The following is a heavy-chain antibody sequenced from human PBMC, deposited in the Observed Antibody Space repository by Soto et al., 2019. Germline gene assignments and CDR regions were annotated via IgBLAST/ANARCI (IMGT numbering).Heavy chain of an antibody. V-gene: IGHV4-34*01. CDR1: GGSFSGYY. J-gene: IGHJ4*02. CDR3: AWGKYYCRF. CDR2: INHSGST. Sequence: PSETLSLPCAVYGGSFSGYYWSWIRQPPGKGLEWIGEINHSGSTNHNPSLKSRVTISVDTSKNQFSLKLSSVTAADTAVYYCAWGKYYCRFWGQGTRVAVCS. D-gene: IGHD3-10*01.